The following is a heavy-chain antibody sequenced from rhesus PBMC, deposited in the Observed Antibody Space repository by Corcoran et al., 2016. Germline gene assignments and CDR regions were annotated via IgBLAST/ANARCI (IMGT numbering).Heavy chain of an antibody. D-gene: IGHD6-25*01. CDR1: GFSPRTSGMG. V-gene: IGHV2S1*01. CDR3: ARGAAGVYYFDY. CDR2: SYWDEDK. J-gene: IGHJ4*01. Sequence: QVTLKASGPALVKPTQTLTLTCTFSGFSPRTSGMGVGWFLQPPGKALEWLASSYWDEDKYYSTSLKSRLTISKDTSKNQVVLTMTNMDPVDTATYYCARGAAGVYYFDYWGQGVLVTVSS.